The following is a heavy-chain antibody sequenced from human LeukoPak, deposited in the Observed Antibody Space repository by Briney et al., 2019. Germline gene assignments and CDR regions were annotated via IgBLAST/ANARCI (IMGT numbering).Heavy chain of an antibody. Sequence: GASVKVSCKASGGTFSSYAISWVRQAPGQGLEWMGGIIPIFGTANSAQKFQGRVTITTDESTSTAYMELSSLRSEDTAVYYCARGPPLVRLHSSSWFSSYFDYWGQGTLVTVSS. J-gene: IGHJ4*02. CDR2: IIPIFGTA. CDR3: ARGPPLVRLHSSSWFSSYFDY. V-gene: IGHV1-69*05. D-gene: IGHD6-13*01. CDR1: GGTFSSYA.